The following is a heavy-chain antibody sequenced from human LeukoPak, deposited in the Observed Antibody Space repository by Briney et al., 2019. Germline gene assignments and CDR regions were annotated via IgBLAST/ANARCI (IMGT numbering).Heavy chain of an antibody. V-gene: IGHV3-64D*06. CDR3: VKEYYYDNSGDYYHSTHFDY. CDR1: GFTFSSYA. J-gene: IGHJ4*02. D-gene: IGHD3-22*01. Sequence: PGGSLRLSCSASGFTFSSYAMHWVRQAPGKGLEYVSAISSNGGNTYHADSVKGRFTISRDNSKNTLYLQMSSRRAEDTAVYYCVKEYYYDNSGDYYHSTHFDYWGQGTLVTVSS. CDR2: ISSNGGNT.